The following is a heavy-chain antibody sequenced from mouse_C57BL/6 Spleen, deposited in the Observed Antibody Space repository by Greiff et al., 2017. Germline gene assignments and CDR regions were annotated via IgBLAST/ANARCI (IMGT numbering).Heavy chain of an antibody. CDR3: ARFGSSSPFDY. CDR1: GYAFSSSW. Sequence: VQLQQSGPELVKPGASVKISCKASGYAFSSSWMNWVKQRPGKGLEWIGRIYPGDGDTNYNGKFKGKATLTADKSSSTAYMQLSSLTSEDSAVYFCARFGSSSPFDYWGQGTTLTVSS. CDR2: IYPGDGDT. D-gene: IGHD1-1*01. V-gene: IGHV1-82*01. J-gene: IGHJ2*01.